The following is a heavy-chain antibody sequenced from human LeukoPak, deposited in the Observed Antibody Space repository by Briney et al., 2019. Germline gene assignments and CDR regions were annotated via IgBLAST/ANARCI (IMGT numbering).Heavy chain of an antibody. CDR3: ARGRRITMIVVVSERRCYFDY. D-gene: IGHD3-22*01. V-gene: IGHV4-38-2*02. Sequence: KLSETLSLTCTVSGGSISSGYYWDWIRQPPGKGLEWIGSLYHSGNTYYNPSLKSRVTISVDTSKNQFSLKLSSVTAADTAVYYCARGRRITMIVVVSERRCYFDYWGQGTLVTVSS. CDR2: LYHSGNT. J-gene: IGHJ4*02. CDR1: GGSISSGYY.